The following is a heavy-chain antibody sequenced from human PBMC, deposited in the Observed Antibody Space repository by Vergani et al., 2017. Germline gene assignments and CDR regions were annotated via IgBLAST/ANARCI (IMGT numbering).Heavy chain of an antibody. J-gene: IGHJ4*02. CDR1: GGSISSGSYY. D-gene: IGHD4-23*01. CDR3: ARRVGTLDY. V-gene: IGHV4-61*02. CDR2: IYTSGST. Sequence: QVQLQESGPGLVKPSQTLFLTCTVSGGSISSGSYYWSWIRQPAGKGLEWIGRIYTSGSTNYNPSLKSRVTISVDTSKNQFSLKLSSVTAADTAVYYCARRVGTLDYWGQGTLVTVSS.